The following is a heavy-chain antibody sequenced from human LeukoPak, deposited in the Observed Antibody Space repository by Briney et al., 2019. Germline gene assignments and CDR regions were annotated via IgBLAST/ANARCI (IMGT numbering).Heavy chain of an antibody. CDR3: ARVYSSRWFEIEY. CDR2: IYHSGSS. V-gene: IGHV4-30-2*01. D-gene: IGHD6-13*01. J-gene: IGHJ4*02. CDR1: GASVSSIGYS. Sequence: SQTLSLTCGVSGASVSSIGYSWSWIRQPPGRGLEWIGFIYHSGSSYYNPSLKSRVTISVDTSKNQFSLKLSSVTAADTAVYYCARVYSSRWFEIEYWGQGTLVTVSS.